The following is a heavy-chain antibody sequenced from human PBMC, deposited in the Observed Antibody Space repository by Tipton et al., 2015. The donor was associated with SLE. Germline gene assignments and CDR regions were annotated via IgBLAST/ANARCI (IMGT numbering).Heavy chain of an antibody. CDR3: AREANWGSGGWFDP. CDR1: GGSISSYY. CDR2: IYYSGST. D-gene: IGHD7-27*01. Sequence: TLSLTCTVSGGSISSYYWSWIRQPPGKGLEWIGYIYYSGSTNYNPSLKSRVTISVDTSKKQFSLKLSSVTAADPAVYYCAREANWGSGGWFDPWGQGTLVTVSS. J-gene: IGHJ5*02. V-gene: IGHV4-59*01.